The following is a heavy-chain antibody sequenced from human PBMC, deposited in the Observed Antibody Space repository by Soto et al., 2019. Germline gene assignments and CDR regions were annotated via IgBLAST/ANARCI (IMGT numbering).Heavy chain of an antibody. CDR3: ATDLSYGSSSGGEIGY. J-gene: IGHJ4*02. CDR2: FDPEDGET. Sequence: ASVKVSCKVSGYTLTELSMHWVRQAPGKGLEWMGGFDPEDGETIYAQKFQGRVTMTEDTSTDTAYVELSSLRSEDTAVYYCATDLSYGSSSGGEIGYWGQGTLVTVSS. CDR1: GYTLTELS. V-gene: IGHV1-24*01. D-gene: IGHD3-10*01.